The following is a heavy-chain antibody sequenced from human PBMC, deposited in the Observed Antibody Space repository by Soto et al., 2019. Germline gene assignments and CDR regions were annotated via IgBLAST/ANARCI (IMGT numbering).Heavy chain of an antibody. CDR1: GFTFSSYG. V-gene: IGHV3-30*18. CDR3: AKDIVRYTYGACDY. D-gene: IGHD5-18*01. CDR2: IAYDGSNK. Sequence: QVQLVESGGAVVRPGKSLRLSCAASGFTFSSYGMYWVRQAPGKGLEWVAAIAYDGSNKYHADSVKGRFTISRDNSKNTLYLQMNSLRVEDTAVYYCAKDIVRYTYGACDYWGQGALVTVSS. J-gene: IGHJ4*02.